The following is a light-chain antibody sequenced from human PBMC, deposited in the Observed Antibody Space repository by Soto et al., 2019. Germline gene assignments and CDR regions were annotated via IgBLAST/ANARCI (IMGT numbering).Light chain of an antibody. J-gene: IGLJ3*02. CDR1: SSNIGTYD. Sequence: QSVLTQTPSVSGAPGQSVTISCTGSSSNIGTYDVHWYQQLPGTAPKLLIFGTTNRPIGVPDRFSGSKSGTLASLAITGLQAEDEADYYCQSPDSRLSVVFGGGTKVTVL. CDR2: GTT. CDR3: QSPDSRLSVV. V-gene: IGLV1-40*01.